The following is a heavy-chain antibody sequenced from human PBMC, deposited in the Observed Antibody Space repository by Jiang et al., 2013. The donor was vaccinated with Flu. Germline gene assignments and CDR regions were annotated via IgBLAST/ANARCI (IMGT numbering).Heavy chain of an antibody. Sequence: LVKPSETLSLTCAVSGYSISSGYYWGWIRQPPGKGLEWIGSIYHSGSTYYNPSLKSRVTISVDTSKNQFSLKLSSVTAADTAVYYCASTVCSSTSCYGRNFDYWGQGTLVTVSS. D-gene: IGHD2-2*01. J-gene: IGHJ4*02. CDR1: GYSISSGYY. CDR3: ASTVCSSTSCYGRNFDY. CDR2: IYHSGST. V-gene: IGHV4-38-2*01.